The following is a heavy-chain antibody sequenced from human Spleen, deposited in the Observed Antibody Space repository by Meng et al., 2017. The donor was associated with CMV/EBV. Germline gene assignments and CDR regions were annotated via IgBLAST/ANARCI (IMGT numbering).Heavy chain of an antibody. CDR2: ISDSGRVI. V-gene: IGHV3-11*04. J-gene: IGHJ4*02. D-gene: IGHD1-26*01. CDR1: RFTISDYY. CDR3: ARDLVMIGSSFDY. Sequence: AASRFTISDYYMSWIRQAPGKGLEWVTHISDSGRVIYYSDSVRGRFSISRDNAKNSLYLQMNSLRAEDTALYYCARDLVMIGSSFDYWGQGTLVTVSS.